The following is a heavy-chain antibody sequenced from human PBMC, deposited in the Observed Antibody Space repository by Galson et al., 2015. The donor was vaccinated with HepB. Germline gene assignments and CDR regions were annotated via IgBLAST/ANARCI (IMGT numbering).Heavy chain of an antibody. Sequence: SLRLSCAASGFTFSSYSMNWVRQAPGKGLEWVSYISSSSSTIYYADSVKGRFTISRDNAKNSLYLQMNSLRAEDTAVYYCARDYYDSSGYYYDAFDIWGQGTMVTVSS. V-gene: IGHV3-48*01. CDR3: ARDYYDSSGYYYDAFDI. CDR2: ISSSSSTI. J-gene: IGHJ3*02. CDR1: GFTFSSYS. D-gene: IGHD3-22*01.